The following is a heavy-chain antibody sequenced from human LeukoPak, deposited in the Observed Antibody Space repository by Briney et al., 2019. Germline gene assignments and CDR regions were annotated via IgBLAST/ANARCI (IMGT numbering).Heavy chain of an antibody. Sequence: SETLSLTCTVSGGSISSYYWSWIRQPPGKGLEWIGYIYYSGSTNYNPSLKSRVTISVDTSKNQFSLKLSSVTAADTAVYYCARRVWYQEEVVRFDYWGQGTLVTVSS. D-gene: IGHD2-15*01. J-gene: IGHJ4*02. CDR2: IYYSGST. CDR3: ARRVWYQEEVVRFDY. V-gene: IGHV4-59*01. CDR1: GGSISSYY.